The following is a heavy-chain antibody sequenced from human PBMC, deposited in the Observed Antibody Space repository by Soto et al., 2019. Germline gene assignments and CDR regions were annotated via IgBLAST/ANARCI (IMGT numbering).Heavy chain of an antibody. CDR1: GGSFSGYY. V-gene: IGHV4-34*01. CDR2: INHSGST. CDR3: ARGRPRHIVVVTAIRNWFDP. D-gene: IGHD2-21*02. J-gene: IGHJ5*02. Sequence: SETLSLTCAVYGGSFSGYYWSCIRQPPGKGLEWVGEINHSGSTNYNPSLKSRVTISVDTSKNQFSLKLSSVTAADTAVYYCARGRPRHIVVVTAIRNWFDPWGQGTLVTVSS.